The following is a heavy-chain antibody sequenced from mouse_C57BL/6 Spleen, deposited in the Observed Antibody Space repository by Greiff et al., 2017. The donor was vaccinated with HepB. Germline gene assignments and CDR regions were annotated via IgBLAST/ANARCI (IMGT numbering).Heavy chain of an antibody. CDR1: GYAFSSSW. J-gene: IGHJ2*01. V-gene: IGHV1-82*01. CDR3: AREGYYYFDY. CDR2: IYPGDGDT. Sequence: VQLQQSGPELVKPGASVKISCKASGYAFSSSWMNWVKQRPGKGLEWIGRIYPGDGDTNYNGKFKGKATLTADKSSSTAYMQLSSLTSEDSAVYFCAREGYYYFDYLGQGTTLTVSS. D-gene: IGHD2-12*01.